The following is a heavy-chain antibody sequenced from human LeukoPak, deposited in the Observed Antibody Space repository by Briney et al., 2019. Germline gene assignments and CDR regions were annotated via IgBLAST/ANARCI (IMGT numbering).Heavy chain of an antibody. J-gene: IGHJ4*02. CDR2: ISSSSSTM. CDR1: GFTFSSYS. D-gene: IGHD2-15*01. Sequence: GGSLRLSCAASGFTFSSYSMNWVRQAPGKGLEWVSYISSSSSTMYYADSVKGRFTISRDNAKNSLYLQMNSLRAEDTAVYYCAGWSHPDYWGQGTLVTVSS. CDR3: AGWSHPDY. V-gene: IGHV3-48*01.